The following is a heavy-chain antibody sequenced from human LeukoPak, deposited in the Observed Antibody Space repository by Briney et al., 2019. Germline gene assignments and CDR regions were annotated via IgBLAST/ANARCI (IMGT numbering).Heavy chain of an antibody. Sequence: GASVKVSCKASGYTFPNYGISWVRQAPGQGLEWMGWISAYNGNTNYAQKLQGRVTMTEDTSTDTAYMELSSLRSEDTAVYYCATVGSGLSPLDYWGQGTLVTVSS. J-gene: IGHJ4*02. V-gene: IGHV1-18*01. CDR2: ISAYNGNT. D-gene: IGHD5-12*01. CDR3: ATVGSGLSPLDY. CDR1: GYTFPNYG.